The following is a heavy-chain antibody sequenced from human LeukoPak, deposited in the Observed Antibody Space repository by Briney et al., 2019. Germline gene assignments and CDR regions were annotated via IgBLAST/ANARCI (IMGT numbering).Heavy chain of an antibody. CDR1: GYTFTSYG. J-gene: IGHJ6*03. CDR2: ISAYNGNT. Sequence: ASVKVSCKASGYTFTSYGISWVRQAPGQGLEWMGWISAYNGNTNYAQKLQGRVTMTTDTSTSTAYMELRSLRSDDTAVYYCARDEYSSSFYYYMDVWGKGTTVTVSS. D-gene: IGHD6-6*01. CDR3: ARDEYSSSFYYYMDV. V-gene: IGHV1-18*01.